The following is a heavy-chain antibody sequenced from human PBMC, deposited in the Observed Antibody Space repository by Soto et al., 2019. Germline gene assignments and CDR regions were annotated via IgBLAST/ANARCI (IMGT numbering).Heavy chain of an antibody. CDR3: ARDGYGDYALSLDY. V-gene: IGHV3-21*01. Sequence: GGSLTLSCAASGFTFSSYSMNWVRQAPGKGLEWVSSISSSSSYIYYADSVKSRFTITRDNAKNSLHLQMNSPRAEDTAVYYCARDGYGDYALSLDYWGQGTLVTVSS. CDR1: GFTFSSYS. J-gene: IGHJ4*02. CDR2: ISSSSSYI. D-gene: IGHD4-17*01.